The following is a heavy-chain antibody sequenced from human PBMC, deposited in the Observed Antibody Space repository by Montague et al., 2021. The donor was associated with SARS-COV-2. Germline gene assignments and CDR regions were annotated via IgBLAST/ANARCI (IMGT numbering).Heavy chain of an antibody. V-gene: IGHV4-59*01. J-gene: IGHJ3*02. CDR1: GGSITSYY. D-gene: IGHD3-9*01. CDR2: IYYSGST. CDR3: ARTGLGAYDILTGYPGNVFDM. Sequence: SETLSLTCTVSGGSITSYYWTWIRQPPGKGLEWVGRIYYSGSTNYNPSLKSRVTISVDTSKNQFSLKLSSVTAADTAVYYCARTGLGAYDILTGYPGNVFDMWGQGTRCTVSS.